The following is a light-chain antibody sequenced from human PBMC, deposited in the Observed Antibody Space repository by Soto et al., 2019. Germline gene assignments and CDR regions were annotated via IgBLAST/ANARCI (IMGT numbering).Light chain of an antibody. CDR1: QSISRH. CDR3: QQSYSSPPLFT. V-gene: IGKV1-39*01. Sequence: DIQMTQSPSSLSASVGDRVTITCRASQSISRHLNWYQQKPGRAPNLLIYAASSLQSGVPSSFSGSGSGTDFHLTVSSLQPEDFATYYCQQSYSSPPLFTFGPGTKVDLK. J-gene: IGKJ3*01. CDR2: AAS.